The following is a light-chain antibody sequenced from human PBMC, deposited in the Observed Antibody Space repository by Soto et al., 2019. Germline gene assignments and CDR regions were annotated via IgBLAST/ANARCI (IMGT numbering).Light chain of an antibody. CDR1: SSDVGAYNF. Sequence: QSALTQPASVSGSPGQSITISCSGTSSDVGAYNFVSWYQQHPGRAPKLIIYDVSNRPSGVSNRLSGSKSGNTASLTISGLKAEEEADYSCSSYTSSSVVFGGGTKLTVL. CDR3: SSYTSSSVV. V-gene: IGLV2-14*01. CDR2: DVS. J-gene: IGLJ2*01.